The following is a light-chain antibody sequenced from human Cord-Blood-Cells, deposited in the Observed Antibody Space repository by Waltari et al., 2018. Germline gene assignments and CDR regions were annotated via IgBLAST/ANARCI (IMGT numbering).Light chain of an antibody. CDR3: CSYAGSVV. Sequence: QSALTQPASVSGSPGQSITISCTGTSSDVGRYNLVSWYQQHPGKAPKLMIYEGSKRASGVSNRCSGSKSGNTAYLTISGRQAEDEADYYCCSYAGSVVFGGGTKLTVL. CDR1: SSDVGRYNL. V-gene: IGLV2-23*01. J-gene: IGLJ2*01. CDR2: EGS.